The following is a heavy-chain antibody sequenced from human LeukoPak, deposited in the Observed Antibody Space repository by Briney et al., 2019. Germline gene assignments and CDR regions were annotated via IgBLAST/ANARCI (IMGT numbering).Heavy chain of an antibody. V-gene: IGHV3-48*03. D-gene: IGHD3-10*01. CDR1: GFTFSSYE. J-gene: IGHJ4*02. Sequence: GGSLRLSCAASGFTFSSYEMNWVRQAPGKGLEWVSHISGSGDSIYYADSVKGRFTISRDNAKNLLYLQMNSLSAEDTAVYYCARDWATTWYGEYFDYWGQGTLVTVSS. CDR2: ISGSGDSI. CDR3: ARDWATTWYGEYFDY.